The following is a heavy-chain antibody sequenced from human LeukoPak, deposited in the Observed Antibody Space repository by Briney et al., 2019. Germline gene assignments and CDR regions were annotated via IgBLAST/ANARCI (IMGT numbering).Heavy chain of an antibody. CDR3: ASRHYVWGSYRLDY. J-gene: IGHJ4*02. V-gene: IGHV4-59*01. D-gene: IGHD3-16*02. CDR2: IYSSGTT. CDR1: GGSISSYY. Sequence: SETLSLTCTVSGGSISSYYWNWIRQPPGKGLEWIGYIYSSGTTNYNPSLRSRVSMSVDTSKNQFSLRLSSVTAADTAMYYCASRHYVWGSYRLDYWGQGTLVTVSS.